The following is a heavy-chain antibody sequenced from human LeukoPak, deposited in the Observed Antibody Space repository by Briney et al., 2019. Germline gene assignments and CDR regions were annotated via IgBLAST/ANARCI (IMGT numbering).Heavy chain of an antibody. Sequence: ASVKVSCTASGYTLTSYGINWMRQAPGQGLEWMGWISTQSGNTNYAQKVQDRLTLTTDRSTNTAYMELRSLRADDTAVYYCARGAYGDKWGQGTLVTASS. CDR3: ARGAYGDK. V-gene: IGHV1-18*01. D-gene: IGHD4-17*01. CDR2: ISTQSGNT. J-gene: IGHJ4*02. CDR1: GYTLTSYG.